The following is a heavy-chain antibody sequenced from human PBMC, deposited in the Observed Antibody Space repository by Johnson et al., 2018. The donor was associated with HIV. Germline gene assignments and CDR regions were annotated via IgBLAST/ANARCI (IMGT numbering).Heavy chain of an antibody. D-gene: IGHD6-19*01. V-gene: IGHV3-9*01. CDR1: GFTFDDYA. CDR2: ISRNSDKI. J-gene: IGHJ3*02. Sequence: VQLVESGGGLVQPGRSLRLSCAASGFTFDDYAMHWVRQAPGKGLEWVSGISRNSDKIGYADSVRGRFSISRDNAKNTLYLQMDSLRAEDTAVYYCARASHSSGWYGRLGDAFDIWGQGTMVTVSS. CDR3: ARASHSSGWYGRLGDAFDI.